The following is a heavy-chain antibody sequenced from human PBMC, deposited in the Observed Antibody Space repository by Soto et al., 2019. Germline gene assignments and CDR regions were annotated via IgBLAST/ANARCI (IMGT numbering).Heavy chain of an antibody. V-gene: IGHV3-74*01. D-gene: IGHD4-4*01. CDR1: GFTFSVYW. Sequence: GGSLRLSCAASGFTFSVYWMHWVRQAPGKGLVWVSRIDSDGSTTSYADSVKGRFTISRDNAKSTLYLQMNSPRAEDTAVYYCARPGYSNYGPGVDVWGQGTTVTVSS. CDR2: IDSDGSTT. J-gene: IGHJ6*02. CDR3: ARPGYSNYGPGVDV.